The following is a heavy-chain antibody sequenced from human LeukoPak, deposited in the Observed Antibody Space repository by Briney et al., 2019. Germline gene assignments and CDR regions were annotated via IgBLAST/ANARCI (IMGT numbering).Heavy chain of an antibody. Sequence: SGGSLRLSCAASGFTFSSYWMSWVRQAPGKGLEWVANIKQDGSEKYYVDSVKGRFTISRDNAKNSLYLQMNSLRDEDTAVYFCARDVQLWSPSGSDYFDYWGQGTLVTVSS. J-gene: IGHJ4*02. D-gene: IGHD5-18*01. CDR3: ARDVQLWSPSGSDYFDY. CDR2: IKQDGSEK. V-gene: IGHV3-7*01. CDR1: GFTFSSYW.